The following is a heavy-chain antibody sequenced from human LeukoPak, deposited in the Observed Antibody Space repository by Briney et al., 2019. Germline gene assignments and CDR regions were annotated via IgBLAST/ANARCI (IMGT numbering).Heavy chain of an antibody. CDR2: ITGSGGLT. CDR1: GFTFSSYA. V-gene: IGHV3-23*01. Sequence: GGSLRLSCAASGFTFSSYAMSWVRQAPGKGLEWVSAITGSGGLTSYADSVKGRFTISRDNSKNTLYLQMNSLRAEDTAVYYCAKAITVVTPRDAFDIWGQGTMVTVSS. CDR3: AKAITVVTPRDAFDI. D-gene: IGHD4-23*01. J-gene: IGHJ3*02.